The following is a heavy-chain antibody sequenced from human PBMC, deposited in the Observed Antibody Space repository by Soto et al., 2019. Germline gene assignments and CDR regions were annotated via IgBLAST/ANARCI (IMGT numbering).Heavy chain of an antibody. CDR2: IAYDGRNK. V-gene: IGHV3-30*04. CDR3: ARELEGVFDY. D-gene: IGHD1-1*01. J-gene: IGHJ4*02. Sequence: QVQLVESGGGVVXXGRSLRLSCAASGFTFSSYAMHWVRQAPGKGLEWVAVIAYDGRNKYYADSVKGRFTISRDNSKNTLYVQLNSLRIADTAVYYCARELEGVFDYRGQGTLVNVSS. CDR1: GFTFSSYA.